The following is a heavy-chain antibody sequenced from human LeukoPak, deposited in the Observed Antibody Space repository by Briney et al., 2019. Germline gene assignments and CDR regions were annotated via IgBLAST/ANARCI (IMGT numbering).Heavy chain of an antibody. D-gene: IGHD7-27*01. CDR3: ARVGSSGDGRYFDY. J-gene: IGHJ4*02. CDR2: IYPDDSDT. V-gene: IGHV5-51*01. Sequence: GESLKISCKGSGYSFTTYWIGWVRQLPGKGLEWMGIIYPDDSDTRYSLSFQGQVTISADKSISTAYLQRSSLKDSDTAMYYCARVGSSGDGRYFDYWGQGTLVTVSS. CDR1: GYSFTTYW.